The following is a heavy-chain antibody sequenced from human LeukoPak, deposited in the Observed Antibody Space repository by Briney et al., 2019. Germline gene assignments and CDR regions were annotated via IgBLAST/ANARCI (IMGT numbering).Heavy chain of an antibody. CDR3: ARDYGSGSYSEYNWFDP. Sequence: SETLSLTCTVSGGSISSGGYCWSWIRQHPGKGLEWIGYIYYSGSTYYNPSLKSRVTISVDTSKNQFSLKLSSMTAADTAVYYCARDYGSGSYSEYNWFDPWGQGTLVTVSS. CDR1: GGSISSGGYC. J-gene: IGHJ5*02. CDR2: IYYSGST. V-gene: IGHV4-31*03. D-gene: IGHD3-10*01.